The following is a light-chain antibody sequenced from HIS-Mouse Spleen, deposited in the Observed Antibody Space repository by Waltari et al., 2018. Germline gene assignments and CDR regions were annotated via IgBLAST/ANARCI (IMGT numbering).Light chain of an antibody. V-gene: IGLV2-23*01. CDR1: SSDVGSYNL. CDR2: EGS. CDR3: CSYAGSSTLV. J-gene: IGLJ2*01. Sequence: QSALTQSASVSGSPGQSITISCTGTSSDVGSYNLVSWYQQHPGKAPKLMIYEGSKRPSGVSNRFSGSKSGNTASLTISGLHAEDEADYYCCSYAGSSTLVFGGGTKLTVL.